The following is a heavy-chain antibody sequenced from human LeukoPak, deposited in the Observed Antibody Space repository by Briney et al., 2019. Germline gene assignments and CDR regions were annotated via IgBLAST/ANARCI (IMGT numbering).Heavy chain of an antibody. D-gene: IGHD6-19*01. CDR2: ISSNGGRT. Sequence: GGSLRLSCAASGFTFSSYAMHWVRQAPGKGLEYVSAISSNGGRTYYANSVKGRFTISRDNSKNTLYLQMGSLRAEDMAVYYCARWEAGFYYFDYWGQGTLVTVSS. J-gene: IGHJ4*02. V-gene: IGHV3-64*01. CDR1: GFTFSSYA. CDR3: ARWEAGFYYFDY.